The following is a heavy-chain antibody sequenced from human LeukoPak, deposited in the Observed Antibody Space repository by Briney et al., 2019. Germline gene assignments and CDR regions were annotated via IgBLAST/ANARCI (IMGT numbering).Heavy chain of an antibody. J-gene: IGHJ4*02. Sequence: GESLQISCKGSGYSFTTYWIGWVRQMPGKGLEWMGIIYPGDSDTRYSPSFQGQVTISVDKSISTAYLQWSSLKASDTAMYYCARGGDTSGLYLYYFDYWGQGTLVTVSS. D-gene: IGHD3-22*01. CDR1: GYSFTTYW. CDR2: IYPGDSDT. V-gene: IGHV5-51*01. CDR3: ARGGDTSGLYLYYFDY.